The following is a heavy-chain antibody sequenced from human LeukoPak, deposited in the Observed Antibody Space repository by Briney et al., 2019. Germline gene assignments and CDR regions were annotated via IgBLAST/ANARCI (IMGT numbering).Heavy chain of an antibody. V-gene: IGHV4-38-2*01. Sequence: SETLSLTCAVSGYSISSGYYWGWIRQPPGKGLEWIGSIYHSGSTYYNPSLKSRVTISVDTSKNQFSLKLSSVTAADTAVYYCASLQSYSGFYTYYYYMDVWGKGTTVTVSS. D-gene: IGHD3-3*01. CDR3: ASLQSYSGFYTYYYYMDV. CDR1: GYSISSGYY. J-gene: IGHJ6*03. CDR2: IYHSGST.